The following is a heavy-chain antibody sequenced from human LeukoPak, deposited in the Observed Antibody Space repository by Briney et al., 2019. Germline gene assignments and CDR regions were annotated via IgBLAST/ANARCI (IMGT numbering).Heavy chain of an antibody. CDR2: INPSGGST. J-gene: IGHJ5*02. D-gene: IGHD2-15*01. V-gene: IGHV1-46*01. CDR1: GGTFSSYA. Sequence: ASVKVSCKASGGTFSSYAISWVRQAPGQGLEWMGIINPSGGSTSYAQKFQGRVTITTDTSASTAYMELSSLRSEDTAVYYCARDHVVGLAPFDPWGQGTLVTVSS. CDR3: ARDHVVGLAPFDP.